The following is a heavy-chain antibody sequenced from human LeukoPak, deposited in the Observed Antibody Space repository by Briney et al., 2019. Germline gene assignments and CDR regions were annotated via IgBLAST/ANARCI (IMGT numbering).Heavy chain of an antibody. D-gene: IGHD3-22*01. CDR2: ISYDGSNK. J-gene: IGHJ4*02. CDR1: GFTFSSYA. V-gene: IGHV3-30*04. CDR3: AKLLYYYDSSQPY. Sequence: QPGRSLRLSCAASGFTFSSYAMHWVRQAPGKGLEWVAVISYDGSNKYYADSVKGRFTISRDNSKNTLYLQMNSLRAEDTAVYYCAKLLYYYDSSQPYWGQGTLVTVSS.